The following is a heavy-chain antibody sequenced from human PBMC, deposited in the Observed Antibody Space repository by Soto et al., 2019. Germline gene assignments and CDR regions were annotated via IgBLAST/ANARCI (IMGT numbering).Heavy chain of an antibody. J-gene: IGHJ3*02. CDR1: GYTLTELS. CDR3: ATDKGRPDWDDAFDI. V-gene: IGHV1-24*01. Sequence: QVQLVQSGAEVKKPGASVKVSCKVSGYTLTELSMHWVRQAPGKGLEWMGGFDPEDGETIYAQKFQGRVTMNEDTSTDTAYMELSSLRSEDTAVYYCATDKGRPDWDDAFDIWGQGTMVTVSS. D-gene: IGHD3-9*01. CDR2: FDPEDGET.